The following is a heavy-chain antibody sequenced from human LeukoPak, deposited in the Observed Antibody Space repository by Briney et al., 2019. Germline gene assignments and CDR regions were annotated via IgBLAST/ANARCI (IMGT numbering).Heavy chain of an antibody. CDR2: VSRTGSTK. CDR1: GFTFSSFA. Sequence: GGSPRLSCVASGFTFSSFALDWVRQAPGRGLEWISVVSRTGSTKYYADSVKGRFTVSRDNSKNTVYLQMNSLRGDDSAVYYCAKRKNSPGYSSLDQWGQGTRVTVSS. V-gene: IGHV3-23*01. D-gene: IGHD2-15*01. CDR3: AKRKNSPGYSSLDQ. J-gene: IGHJ4*02.